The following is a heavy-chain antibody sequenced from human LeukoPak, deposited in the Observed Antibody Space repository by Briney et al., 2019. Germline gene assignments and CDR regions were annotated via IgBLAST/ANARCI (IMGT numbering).Heavy chain of an antibody. CDR2: ISVYNAYS. J-gene: IGHJ6*03. D-gene: IGHD2-2*01. CDR3: ARGTVVPAADYYYMDV. V-gene: IGHV1-18*01. Sequence: ASVKVSCKASGYTLNNYPMSWVRQAPGQGLEWMGWISVYNAYSNYAQNLQGRVTMTTDTSTDTAHMELRSLRSDDTAVYYCARGTVVPAADYYYMDVWGKGTTVTVSS. CDR1: GYTLNNYP.